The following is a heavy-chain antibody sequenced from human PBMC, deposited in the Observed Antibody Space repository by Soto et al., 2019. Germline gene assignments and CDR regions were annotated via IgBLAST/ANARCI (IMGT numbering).Heavy chain of an antibody. D-gene: IGHD3-22*01. CDR2: VSYFGTT. Sequence: SETLSLTCNASGGPLTTYFWSWIRQPPGKGLEWIGYVSYFGTTNYNPSLKSRVTISVDTSKNQFSLKLSSVTAADTAVYYCASQLYYYDSSGYYYRPYYYGMDVWGQGTTVTVSS. CDR3: ASQLYYYDSSGYYYRPYYYGMDV. V-gene: IGHV4-59*01. J-gene: IGHJ6*02. CDR1: GGPLTTYF.